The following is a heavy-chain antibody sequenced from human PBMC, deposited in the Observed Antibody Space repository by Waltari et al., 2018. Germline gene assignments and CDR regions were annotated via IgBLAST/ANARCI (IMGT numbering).Heavy chain of an antibody. CDR2: VIPLFGTP. J-gene: IGHJ3*02. CDR1: GGTFGTYA. V-gene: IGHV1-69*12. D-gene: IGHD1-26*01. CDR3: AKREIGYAFDI. Sequence: QVQLVQSGAEVKQPGASVEVSCKASGGTFGTYAITWVRQAPGPGLEWRGGVIPLFGTPNYAPTFQGRVTVSADPATSTAYLEVRRLISEDTAVYYCAKREIGYAFDIWGHGTMVTVSS.